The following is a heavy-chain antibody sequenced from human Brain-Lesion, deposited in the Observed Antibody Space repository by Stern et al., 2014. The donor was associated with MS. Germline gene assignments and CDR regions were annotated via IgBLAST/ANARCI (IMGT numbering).Heavy chain of an antibody. CDR3: AKDGPALVTNWFDP. D-gene: IGHD5-18*01. J-gene: IGHJ5*02. CDR1: GGTFGTYP. V-gene: IGHV1-69*06. CDR2: IIPIFGSP. Sequence: VQLVESGPEVKKPGSSVQVSCKASGGTFGTYPITWLRQPPGKGLEWMGRIIPIFGSPNYAQKFQGRVTITADRSTTTVYMKLSSLKSDDAAVYYCAKDGPALVTNWFDPWGRGTLVTVSS.